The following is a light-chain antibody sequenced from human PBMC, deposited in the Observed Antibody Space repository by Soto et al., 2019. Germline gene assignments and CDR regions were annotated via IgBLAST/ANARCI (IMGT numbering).Light chain of an antibody. J-gene: IGKJ5*01. Sequence: DIQMTQSPSSQSASLGERVSITFRASQSISTYLNWYQHNPGKAPKLLIYGASNLQSGVPSRFSGSGSGTDFTLTIISLQPEDFATYYSQQTYTTPVFCHGTRIEIK. CDR2: GAS. CDR3: QQTYTTPV. V-gene: IGKV1-39*01. CDR1: QSISTY.